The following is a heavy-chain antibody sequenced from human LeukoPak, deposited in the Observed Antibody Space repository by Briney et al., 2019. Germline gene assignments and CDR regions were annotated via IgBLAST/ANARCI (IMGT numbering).Heavy chain of an antibody. D-gene: IGHD2-21*02. J-gene: IGHJ4*02. CDR2: IYYSGST. V-gene: IGHV4-39*01. CDR3: ARQVAYCGGDCYPTTFDY. CDR1: GGSISSSSYY. Sequence: PSETLSLTCTVSGGSISSSSYYWGWIRQPPGKGLEWMGSIYYSGSTYYNPSLKSRVTISADTSKNQFSLKLSSVTAADTAMYYCARQVAYCGGDCYPTTFDYWGQGTLVTVSS.